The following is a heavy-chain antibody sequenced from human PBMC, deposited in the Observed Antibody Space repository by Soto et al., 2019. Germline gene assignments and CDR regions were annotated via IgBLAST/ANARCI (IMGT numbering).Heavy chain of an antibody. V-gene: IGHV3-23*01. J-gene: IGHJ4*02. D-gene: IGHD6-25*01. CDR1: GYTFARYA. CDR3: AKDSEFPGLSAAGACLDS. CDR2: IDASGSRT. Sequence: GSPRISCAAPGYTFARYAMAWVRQAPGKGVEWVSGIDASGSRTYYADSVKGRFTISRDNSRNTLFLEMDNLRGEDTAVYYCAKDSEFPGLSAAGACLDSWGRRPLVTGS.